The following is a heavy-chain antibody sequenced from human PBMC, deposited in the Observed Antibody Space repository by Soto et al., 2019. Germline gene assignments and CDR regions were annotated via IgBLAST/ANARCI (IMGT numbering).Heavy chain of an antibody. CDR3: ATSYSYSRTYYYFGMDV. CDR1: GYRFASFW. CDR2: IYPGDSGT. Sequence: GESLKISCKGSGYRFASFWIGWVRQMPGKGLEWMGVIYPGDSGTRYSPSFQGQVTISADKSISTAYLQWSSLKASDTATYYCATSYSYSRTYYYFGMDVWGQGTTVTVSS. J-gene: IGHJ6*02. D-gene: IGHD1-26*01. V-gene: IGHV5-51*01.